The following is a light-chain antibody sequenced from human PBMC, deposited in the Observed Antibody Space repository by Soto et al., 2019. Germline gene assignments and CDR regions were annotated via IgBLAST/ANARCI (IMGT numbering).Light chain of an antibody. CDR3: QQYNSWPYT. V-gene: IGKV3-15*01. J-gene: IGKJ2*01. CDR1: QSVSSS. Sequence: EIVMTQSPGTLSVSPGERATLSCRASQSVSSSLDWYQQKPGQAPRLLIYRASTRATDIPARFSGSGSGTEFTLTISSLRSEDFAVYYCQQYNSWPYTFGQGTKPEIK. CDR2: RAS.